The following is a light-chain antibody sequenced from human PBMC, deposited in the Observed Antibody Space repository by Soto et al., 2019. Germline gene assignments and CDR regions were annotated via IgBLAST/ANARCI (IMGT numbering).Light chain of an antibody. CDR3: QQYGSSPWT. CDR1: QSVSSSY. Sequence: EIVLTQSPGTLSLSPGERATLSCRASQSVSSSYLAWYQQNPGQAPRPLIYGASSRAIGIPDRFSGSGSGTDFTLTISRLEPEDFAVYYWQQYGSSPWTFGQGTKVEIK. V-gene: IGKV3-20*01. J-gene: IGKJ1*01. CDR2: GAS.